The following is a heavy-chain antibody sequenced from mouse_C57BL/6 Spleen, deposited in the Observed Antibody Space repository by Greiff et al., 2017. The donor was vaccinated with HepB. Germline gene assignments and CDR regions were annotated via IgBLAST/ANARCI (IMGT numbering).Heavy chain of an antibody. J-gene: IGHJ1*03. D-gene: IGHD1-1*01. CDR3: ARDGSSLHWYFDV. V-gene: IGHV1-26*01. CDR1: GYTFTDYY. Sequence: VQLQQSGPELVKPGASVKISCKASGYTFTDYYMNWVKQSHGKSLEWIGDINPNNGGTSYNQKFKGKATLTVDKSSSTAYMELRSLTSEDSAVNYCARDGSSLHWYFDVWGTGTTVTVSS. CDR2: INPNNGGT.